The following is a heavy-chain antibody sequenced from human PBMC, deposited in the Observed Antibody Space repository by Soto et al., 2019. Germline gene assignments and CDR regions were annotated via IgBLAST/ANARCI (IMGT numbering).Heavy chain of an antibody. D-gene: IGHD3-9*01. CDR1: GGSISSYY. V-gene: IGHV4-59*01. CDR2: IYYSGST. CDR3: ARGGGIRYFDCSPEKTIDY. Sequence: SETLSLTCTVSGGSISSYYWSWIRQPPGKGLEWIGYIYYSGSTNYNPSLKSRVTISVDTSKNQFSLKLSSVTAADTAVYYCARGGGIRYFDCSPEKTIDYWGQGTLVTVSS. J-gene: IGHJ4*02.